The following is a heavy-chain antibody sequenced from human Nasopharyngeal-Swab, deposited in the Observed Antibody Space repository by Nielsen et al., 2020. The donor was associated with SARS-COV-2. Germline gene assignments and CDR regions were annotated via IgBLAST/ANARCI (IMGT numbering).Heavy chain of an antibody. CDR1: GYTFTNYG. CDR2: INPGTVNT. J-gene: IGHJ6*03. Sequence: ASVKDSCKVSGYTFTNYGIHWVRQAPGQRLEGMGWINPGTVNTKYSQKFQGRVTISRDTSASTAYMELSSLRSEDTAVYYCARAPGVDYYYYMDVWGNGTTVTVSS. V-gene: IGHV1-3*01. CDR3: ARAPGVDYYYYMDV.